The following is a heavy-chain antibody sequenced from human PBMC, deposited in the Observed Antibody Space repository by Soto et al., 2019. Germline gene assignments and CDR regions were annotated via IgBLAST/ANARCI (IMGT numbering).Heavy chain of an antibody. CDR3: ARGALTTLAYYYGMDV. CDR1: GGTFSSYT. D-gene: IGHD4-4*01. J-gene: IGHJ6*02. Sequence: ASVNVSCKSSGGTFSSYTISWVRQAPGQGLEWMGWIIPIFGTTTYAHKFQGRVTITADESTSTVYMELSSLRGEDTAVYYCARGALTTLAYYYGMDVWGQGTTVTVSS. CDR2: IIPIFGTT. V-gene: IGHV1-69*13.